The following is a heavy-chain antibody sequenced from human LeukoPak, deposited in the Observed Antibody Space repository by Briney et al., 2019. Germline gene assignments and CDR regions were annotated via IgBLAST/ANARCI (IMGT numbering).Heavy chain of an antibody. V-gene: IGHV4-59*01. D-gene: IGHD6-19*01. CDR1: GGSISSYY. CDR3: ARDLGAVAGPIDY. CDR2: IYYSGST. Sequence: PSETLSLTCTVSGGSISSYYWSWIRQPPGKGLEWIGYIYYSGSTNYNPSLKSRVTISVDTSKNQFSLKLSSVTAADTAAYYCARDLGAVAGPIDYWGQGTLVTVSS. J-gene: IGHJ4*02.